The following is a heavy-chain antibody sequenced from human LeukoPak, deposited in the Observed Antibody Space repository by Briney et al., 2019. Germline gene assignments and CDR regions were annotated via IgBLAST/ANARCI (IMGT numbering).Heavy chain of an antibody. V-gene: IGHV3-74*01. J-gene: IGHJ3*02. Sequence: GGSLRLSCAASGFTFSNYWMHWVRQAPGQGLVWVSHINSDGDGSSTSYAGSVKGRFTISRDNAKNTLYLQMNSLRAEDTAVYYCARGLPTNAFDIWGQGTMVTVSS. CDR1: GFTFSNYW. CDR2: INSDGDGSST. D-gene: IGHD5-12*01. CDR3: ARGLPTNAFDI.